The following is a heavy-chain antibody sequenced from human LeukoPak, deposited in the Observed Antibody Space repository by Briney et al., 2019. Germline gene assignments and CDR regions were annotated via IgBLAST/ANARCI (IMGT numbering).Heavy chain of an antibody. CDR1: GGTFSSYA. V-gene: IGHV1-69*13. CDR3: ATESRVVAAGCFDY. Sequence: SVKVSCKASGGTFSSYAISWVRQAPGQGLEWMGGIIPIFGTANYAQKFQGRVTTTADESTSTAYMELSSLRSEDTAVYYCATESRVVAAGCFDYWGQGTLVTVSS. CDR2: IIPIFGTA. J-gene: IGHJ4*02. D-gene: IGHD2-15*01.